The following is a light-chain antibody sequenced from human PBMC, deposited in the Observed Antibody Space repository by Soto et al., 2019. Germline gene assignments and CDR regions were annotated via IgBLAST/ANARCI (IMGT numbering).Light chain of an antibody. V-gene: IGKV3-11*01. Sequence: EIVITQSPATLSVSPGERATLSCRASQSISSNLAWYQQKPGQAPRLLMFRTSSRATGIPARLSGSGSGTDFTLPIRSLEPEDVAVYYCQQRSNWLTFGGGTKVDIK. CDR1: QSISSN. CDR3: QQRSNWLT. J-gene: IGKJ4*01. CDR2: RTS.